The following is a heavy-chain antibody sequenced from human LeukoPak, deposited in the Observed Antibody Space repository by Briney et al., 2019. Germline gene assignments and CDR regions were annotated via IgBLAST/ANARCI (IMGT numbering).Heavy chain of an antibody. CDR2: IYCSGST. J-gene: IGHJ5*02. CDR1: GGSISSGGYY. D-gene: IGHD3-3*01. CDR3: ARSIDFWSGSRNWFDP. Sequence: SETLSLTCTVSGGSISSGGYYWSWIRQHPGKGLEWIGYIYCSGSTYYNPSLKSRVTISVDTSKNQFSLKLSSVTAADTAVYYCARSIDFWSGSRNWFDPWGQGTLVTVSS. V-gene: IGHV4-31*03.